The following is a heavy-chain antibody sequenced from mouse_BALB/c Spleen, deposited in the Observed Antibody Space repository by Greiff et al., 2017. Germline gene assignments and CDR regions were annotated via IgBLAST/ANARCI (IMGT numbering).Heavy chain of an antibody. CDR2: ISSGGSYT. V-gene: IGHV5-9-3*01. J-gene: IGHJ4*01. CDR3: ARTADSSGYAMDY. CDR1: GFTFSSYA. D-gene: IGHD3-2*01. Sequence: EVKLMESGGGLVKPGGSLKLSCAASGFTFSSYAMSWVRQTPEKRLEWVATISSGGSYTYYPDSVKGRFTISRDNAKNTLYLQMSSLRSEDTAMYYCARTADSSGYAMDYWGQGTSVTVSS.